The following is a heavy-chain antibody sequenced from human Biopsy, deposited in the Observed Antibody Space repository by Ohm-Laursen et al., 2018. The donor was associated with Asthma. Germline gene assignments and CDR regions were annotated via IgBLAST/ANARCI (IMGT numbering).Heavy chain of an antibody. CDR1: GDSFSNYA. V-gene: IGHV1-18*01. CDR2: ISVYNGDT. J-gene: IGHJ4*02. D-gene: IGHD2-15*01. CDR3: ARHRGYCTGGSCYPDFDY. Sequence: VSSVKVSCKASGDSFSNYAISWVRQAPGQGLDWMGWISVYNGDTDYAQKLQGRVTMTTDTSTSTAYMELRSLRSDDTAVYYCARHRGYCTGGSCYPDFDYWGQGTLVTVSS.